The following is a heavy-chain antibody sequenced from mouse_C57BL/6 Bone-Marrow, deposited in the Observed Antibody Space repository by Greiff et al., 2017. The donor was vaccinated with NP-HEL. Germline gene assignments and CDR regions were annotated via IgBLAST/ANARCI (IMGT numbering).Heavy chain of an antibody. D-gene: IGHD1-1*01. V-gene: IGHV1-82*01. CDR1: GYAFSSSW. J-gene: IGHJ1*03. CDR2: IYPGDGDT. Sequence: QVQLQQSGPELVKPGASVKISCKASGYAFSSSWMNWVKQRPGKGLEWIGRIYPGDGDTNYNGKFKGKATLTADKSSSTAYMQLSSLTSEDSAVYFCARHYYGSSYRYFDVWGTGTTVTVSS. CDR3: ARHYYGSSYRYFDV.